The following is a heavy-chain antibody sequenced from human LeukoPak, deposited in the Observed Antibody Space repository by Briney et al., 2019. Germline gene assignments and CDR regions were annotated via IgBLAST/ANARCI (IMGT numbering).Heavy chain of an antibody. CDR3: ARDRKGGDY. Sequence: GGSLRLSCAASGFTFSSYGMHWVRQAPGKGLEWVANIKQDGSEKYYVDSVKGRFTISRDNAKNSLYLQMNSLRVEDTAVYYCARDRKGGDYWGQGTLVTVSS. CDR2: IKQDGSEK. CDR1: GFTFSSYG. D-gene: IGHD3-16*01. J-gene: IGHJ4*02. V-gene: IGHV3-7*01.